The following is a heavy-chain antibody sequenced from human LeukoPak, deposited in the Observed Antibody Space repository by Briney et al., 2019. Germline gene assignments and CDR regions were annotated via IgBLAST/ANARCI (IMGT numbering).Heavy chain of an antibody. Sequence: GGSLRLSCVASGFTVSSNYMSWVRQAPGKGLEWVSVIYTNGNAYYADSVQGRFTISRDSSKNTLYLQMNSLRTEDTAVYYCVVLDCWGQGTLVTVSS. CDR3: VVLDC. J-gene: IGHJ4*02. D-gene: IGHD2-15*01. CDR2: IYTNGNA. CDR1: GFTVSSNY. V-gene: IGHV3-53*01.